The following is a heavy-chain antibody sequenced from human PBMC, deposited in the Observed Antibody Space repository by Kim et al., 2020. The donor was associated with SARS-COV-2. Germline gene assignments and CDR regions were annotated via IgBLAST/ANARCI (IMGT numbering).Heavy chain of an antibody. D-gene: IGHD1-1*01. V-gene: IGHV1-46*01. CDR3: ARDLEGFDY. CDR2: GST. Sequence: GSTTYAQNCQGTVAMTSDTSTTTVYMELRSLRSDDTAMYYCARDLEGFDYWGQGTLVTVSS. J-gene: IGHJ4*02.